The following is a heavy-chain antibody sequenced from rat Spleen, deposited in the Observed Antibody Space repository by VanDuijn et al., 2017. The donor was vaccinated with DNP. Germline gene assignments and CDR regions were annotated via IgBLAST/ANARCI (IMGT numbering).Heavy chain of an antibody. CDR1: GFSLTSYG. D-gene: IGHD1-11*01. CDR2: IWSGGST. Sequence: QVQLKESGPGLVQPSQTLSLTCTVSGFSLTSYGVSWVRQPPGKGLEWIGAIWSGGSTDYNSALKSRLSISRDTSKSQVFLKLNSLQTEDTATYYCASTLVNYDTYGYYAMDAWGQGTSVTVSS. V-gene: IGHV2-4*01. J-gene: IGHJ4*01. CDR3: ASTLVNYDTYGYYAMDA.